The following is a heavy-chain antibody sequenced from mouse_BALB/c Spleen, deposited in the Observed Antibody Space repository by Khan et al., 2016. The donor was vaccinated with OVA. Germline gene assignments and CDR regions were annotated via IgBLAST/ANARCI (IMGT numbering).Heavy chain of an antibody. J-gene: IGHJ3*01. CDR3: ARGAFGY. V-gene: IGHV1S135*01. CDR2: IDPFNGGT. Sequence: VQLQQSGPELMKPGASVNISCKASGYSFTSYYIHWVKQSHGKSLEWIGYIDPFNGGTDYNQKFKGKATWTVDKSSSTAYMPLSSLTSEDSAVYYCARGAFGYWGQGTLVTVSA. CDR1: GYSFTSYY.